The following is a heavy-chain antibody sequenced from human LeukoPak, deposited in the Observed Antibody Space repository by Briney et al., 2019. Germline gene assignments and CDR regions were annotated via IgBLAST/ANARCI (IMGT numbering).Heavy chain of an antibody. CDR2: IYYSGST. Sequence: SETLSLTCTVSGGSISSSSYYWGWIRQPPGKGLEWIGSIYYSGSTYYNPSLKSRVTISVDTSKNQFSLKLSSVTAADTAVYYCARQYIAGVFDYWGQGTLVTVSS. D-gene: IGHD1-14*01. CDR1: GGSISSSSYY. V-gene: IGHV4-39*01. CDR3: ARQYIAGVFDY. J-gene: IGHJ4*02.